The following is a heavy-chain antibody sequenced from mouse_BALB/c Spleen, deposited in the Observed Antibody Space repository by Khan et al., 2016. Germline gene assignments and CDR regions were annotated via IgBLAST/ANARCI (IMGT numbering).Heavy chain of an antibody. CDR2: IRLKSENYAT. J-gene: IGHJ4*01. CDR3: TAHYYAMDY. V-gene: IGHV6-3*02. D-gene: IGHD1-2*01. Sequence: EVKLEESGGGLVQPGGSMQLSCVASGFTFSSYWMSWVRQSPETGLEWVAEIRLKSENYATHYAESVKGNFTISRDASKSRLYLQMNNLKAEDTGIDYDTAHYYAMDYWGQGTSVTVSS. CDR1: GFTFSSYW.